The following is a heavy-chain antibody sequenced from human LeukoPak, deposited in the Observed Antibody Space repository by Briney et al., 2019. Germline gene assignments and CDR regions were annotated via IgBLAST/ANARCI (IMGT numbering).Heavy chain of an antibody. Sequence: GGSLRLSCAASGFTFSSYWMHWVRQAPGKGLEWVAVISYDGSNKYYADSVKGRFTISRDNSKNTLYLQMNSLRAEDTAVYYCARDREYQLLYGGSYYYMDVWGKGTTVTVSS. J-gene: IGHJ6*03. CDR2: ISYDGSNK. CDR3: ARDREYQLLYGGSYYYMDV. D-gene: IGHD2-2*02. V-gene: IGHV3-30*03. CDR1: GFTFSSYW.